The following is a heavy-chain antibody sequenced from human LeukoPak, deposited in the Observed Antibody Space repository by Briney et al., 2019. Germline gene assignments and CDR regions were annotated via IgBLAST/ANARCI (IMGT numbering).Heavy chain of an antibody. Sequence: SVNVSCKASEGTFSSYAISWVRQAPGQGLEWMGGIIPIFGTANYAQKFQGRVTITADESTSTAYMELSSLRSEDTAVYYCARVGRGRITMVRGVLYYYGMDVWGQGTTVTVSS. CDR2: IIPIFGTA. CDR3: ARVGRGRITMVRGVLYYYGMDV. V-gene: IGHV1-69*13. D-gene: IGHD3-10*01. CDR1: EGTFSSYA. J-gene: IGHJ6*02.